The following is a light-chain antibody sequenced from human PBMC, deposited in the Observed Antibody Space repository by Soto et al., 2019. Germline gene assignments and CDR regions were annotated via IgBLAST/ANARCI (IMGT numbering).Light chain of an antibody. CDR1: QSISSW. V-gene: IGKV1-5*01. CDR3: QQYNSYPWT. Sequence: DIQMTQSPSTLSASVGDRVTITCRASQSISSWLAWYQQKPGKAPKLLIYDASSLESGVPSSFSGSGSGTEFTLTFSRLQPDDFATYYCQQYNSYPWTFGQGTKVDIK. J-gene: IGKJ1*01. CDR2: DAS.